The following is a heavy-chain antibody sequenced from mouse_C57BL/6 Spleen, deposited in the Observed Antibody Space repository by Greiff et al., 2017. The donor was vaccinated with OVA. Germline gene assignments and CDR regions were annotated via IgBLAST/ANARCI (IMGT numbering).Heavy chain of an antibody. Sequence: VQLKESGPELVKPGASVKISCKASGYSFTDYNMNWVKQSNGKSLEWIGVINPNSGTTSYNQKFKGKATLTVDQSSSTAYMQLNSLTSEDSAVYYCARSKGYGSSHYFDYWGQGTTLTVSS. CDR1: GYSFTDYN. CDR3: ARSKGYGSSHYFDY. D-gene: IGHD1-1*01. J-gene: IGHJ2*01. V-gene: IGHV1-39*01. CDR2: INPNSGTT.